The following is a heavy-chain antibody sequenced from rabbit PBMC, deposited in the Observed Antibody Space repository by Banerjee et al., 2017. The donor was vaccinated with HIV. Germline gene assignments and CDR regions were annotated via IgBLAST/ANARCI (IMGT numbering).Heavy chain of an antibody. CDR3: AREFNL. V-gene: IGHV1S45*01. J-gene: IGHJ4*01. Sequence: QEQLVESGGGLVKPGASLTLTCTASGFSFSSYYYMYWVRQAPGKGLEWIACINSNTGNTVYASWAKGRFTISKTSSTTMTLQMTSLTAADTATYLCAREFNLWGPGTLGTVS. CDR2: INSNTGNT. CDR1: GFSFSSYYY.